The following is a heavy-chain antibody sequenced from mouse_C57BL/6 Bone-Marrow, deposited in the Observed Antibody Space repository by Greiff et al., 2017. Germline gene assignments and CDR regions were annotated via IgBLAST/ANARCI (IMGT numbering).Heavy chain of an antibody. V-gene: IGHV14-4*01. CDR1: GFNIKDDY. CDR2: IDPENGDT. CDR3: TTWGYYWYVDV. D-gene: IGHD2-2*01. J-gene: IGHJ1*03. Sequence: VQLQQSGAELVRPGASVKLSCTASGFNIKDDYMHWVKQRPEQGLEWIGWIDPENGDTAYASKFQGKATITAATSSNTAYLQLSSLTSEDTAVYYCTTWGYYWYVDVWGTGTTVTVSS.